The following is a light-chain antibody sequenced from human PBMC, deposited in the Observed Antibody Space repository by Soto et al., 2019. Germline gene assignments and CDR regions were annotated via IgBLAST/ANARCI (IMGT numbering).Light chain of an antibody. CDR1: SSDVGSYNR. CDR3: QSYDNSLSGHVV. J-gene: IGLJ2*01. V-gene: IGLV2-18*02. Sequence: QSVLTQPPSVSGSPGQSVAISCTGTSSDVGSYNRVSWYQQPPGAAPKLMIYDINNRPSGVPDRFSGSKSGTSASLAITGLQAEDEADYYCQSYDNSLSGHVVFGGGTKVTVL. CDR2: DIN.